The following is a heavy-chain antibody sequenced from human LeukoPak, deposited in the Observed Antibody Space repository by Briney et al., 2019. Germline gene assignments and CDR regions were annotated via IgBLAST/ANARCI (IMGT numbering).Heavy chain of an antibody. CDR1: GYTFTGYY. CDR2: INPNSGGT. D-gene: IGHD5-18*01. CDR3: ARDPEDTAMVTTDY. Sequence: GASVKVSCKASGYTFTGYYMHWVRQAPGQGLEWMGWINPNSGGTNYAQKFQGRVTMTRDTSISTAYMELSRLRSDDTAVYYCARDPEDTAMVTTDYWGQGTLVTVSS. V-gene: IGHV1-2*02. J-gene: IGHJ4*02.